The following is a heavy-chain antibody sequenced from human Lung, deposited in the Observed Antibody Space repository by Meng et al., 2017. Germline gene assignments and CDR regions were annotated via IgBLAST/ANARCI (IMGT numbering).Heavy chain of an antibody. J-gene: IGHJ4*02. Sequence: QLQGPGPGLWKPSGTLSLTCAVSGGSITSSTWWSWVRQTPGKGLEWFGEIFHSGSTNYNPPLESRATISVDKSKNQFSLKVHSVTAADTATYYCARFDISSSGRGDYWGQGILVTVSS. D-gene: IGHD1-26*01. CDR1: GGSITSSTW. V-gene: IGHV4-4*02. CDR2: IFHSGST. CDR3: ARFDISSSGRGDY.